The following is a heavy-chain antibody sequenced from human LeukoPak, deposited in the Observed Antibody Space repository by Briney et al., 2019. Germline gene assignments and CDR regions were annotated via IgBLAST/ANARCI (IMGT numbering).Heavy chain of an antibody. J-gene: IGHJ4*02. CDR3: ARGVTRYCSSTSCYYFDY. Sequence: GGSLRLSCSVSGLIFSSYAMHWVRQAPGKGLEWVAVISYDGNDKYYADSVKGRFTISRDSSENTLFLQMSSLRIEDTAVYYCARGVTRYCSSTSCYYFDYWGQGTLVTVSS. CDR1: GLIFSSYA. D-gene: IGHD2-2*01. CDR2: ISYDGNDK. V-gene: IGHV3-30-3*01.